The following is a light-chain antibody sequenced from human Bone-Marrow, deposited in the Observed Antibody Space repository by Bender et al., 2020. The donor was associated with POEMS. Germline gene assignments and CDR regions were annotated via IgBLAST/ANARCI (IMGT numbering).Light chain of an antibody. CDR1: NIGNKR. V-gene: IGLV3-21*02. Sequence: SYVLTQPLSVSVAPGQTARITCGGDNIGNKRVHWYQLRPGQAPVLVVYDDVDRPSGIPERFSGSNSGNTATLTISRVEAGDEADYYCQVWDSTSDLVVFGGGTKLTVL. CDR2: DDV. J-gene: IGLJ2*01. CDR3: QVWDSTSDLVV.